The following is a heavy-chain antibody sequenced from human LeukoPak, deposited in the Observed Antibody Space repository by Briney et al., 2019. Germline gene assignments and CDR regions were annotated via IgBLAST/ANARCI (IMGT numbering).Heavy chain of an antibody. CDR2: ISWNGGSV. CDR3: AKTRSVDEEYFDY. CDR1: GFTFDGYA. J-gene: IGHJ4*02. Sequence: PGGSLRLSCAASGFTFDGYAMHWVRQAAGKGLEWVSGISWNGGSVGYADSVKGRFTIYRENAKNTLYLQMNSLRDEDTALYYCAKTRSVDEEYFDYWGQGTLVTVSS. V-gene: IGHV3-9*01.